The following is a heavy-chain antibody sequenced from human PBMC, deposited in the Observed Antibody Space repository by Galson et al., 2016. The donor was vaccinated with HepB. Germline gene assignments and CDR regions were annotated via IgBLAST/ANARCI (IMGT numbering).Heavy chain of an antibody. Sequence: SVKVSCKASGYTFSHYGITWVRQAPGQGLEWMGWIAVHTGNTNYAQKVEGRVTMTTDPVTSTAYMELRSLRSDDTAVYYCAGGGGRGGIDYWGQGTLVTGTS. J-gene: IGHJ4*02. D-gene: IGHD1-1*01. CDR2: IAVHTGNT. V-gene: IGHV1-18*01. CDR1: GYTFSHYG. CDR3: AGGGGRGGIDY.